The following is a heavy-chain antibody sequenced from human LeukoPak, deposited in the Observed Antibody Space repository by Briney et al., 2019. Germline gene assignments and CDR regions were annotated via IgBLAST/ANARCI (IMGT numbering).Heavy chain of an antibody. CDR2: IYPGDSDT. Sequence: GESLKISCEGSGYSFTSYWIGWVRQMPGKGLEWMGIIYPGDSDTRYSPSFQGQVTISADKSISTAYLQWSSLKASDTAMYYCATAYSSTHSGMDVWGQGTTVTVSS. V-gene: IGHV5-51*01. J-gene: IGHJ6*02. CDR3: ATAYSSTHSGMDV. CDR1: GYSFTSYW. D-gene: IGHD6-13*01.